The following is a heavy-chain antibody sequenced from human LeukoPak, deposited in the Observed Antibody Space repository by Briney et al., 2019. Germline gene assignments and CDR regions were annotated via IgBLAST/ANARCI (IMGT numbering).Heavy chain of an antibody. CDR3: AKVLAGGYFDY. V-gene: IGHV3-30*18. J-gene: IGHJ4*02. Sequence: GRSLRLSCAASGFTFSSYGMHWVRQAPGKGLEWVAVISYDGSNKCYADSVKGRFTISRDNSKNTLYLQMNSLRAEDTAVYYCAKVLAGGYFDYWGQGTLVTVSS. D-gene: IGHD4-23*01. CDR2: ISYDGSNK. CDR1: GFTFSSYG.